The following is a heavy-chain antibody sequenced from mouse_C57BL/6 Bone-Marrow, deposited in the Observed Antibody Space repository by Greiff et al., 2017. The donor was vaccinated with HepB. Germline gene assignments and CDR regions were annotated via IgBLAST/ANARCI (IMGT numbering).Heavy chain of an antibody. CDR3: TREGEYYYYYGSPWFAY. Sequence: EVMLVESGEGLVKPGGSLKLSCAASGFTFSSYAMSWVRQTPEKRLEWVAYISSGGDYIYYADTVKGRFTISRDNARNTPYLQMSSLKSEDTAMYYCTREGEYYYYYGSPWFAYWGQGTLVTVSA. CDR2: ISSGGDYI. J-gene: IGHJ3*01. D-gene: IGHD1-1*01. V-gene: IGHV5-9-1*02. CDR1: GFTFSSYA.